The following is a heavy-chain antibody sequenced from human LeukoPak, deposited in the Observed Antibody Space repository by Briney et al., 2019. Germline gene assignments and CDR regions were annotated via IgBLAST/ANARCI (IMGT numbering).Heavy chain of an antibody. CDR3: ARAPMVRGVTGNWFDP. D-gene: IGHD3-10*01. Sequence: SETLSLTCTVSGGSISSSSYYWGWIRQPPGKGLEWIGSIYYSGSTYYNPSLKSRVTISVDTSKNQFSLKLSSVTAADTAVYYCARAPMVRGVTGNWFDPWGQGTLVTVSS. CDR2: IYYSGST. CDR1: GGSISSSSYY. J-gene: IGHJ5*02. V-gene: IGHV4-39*07.